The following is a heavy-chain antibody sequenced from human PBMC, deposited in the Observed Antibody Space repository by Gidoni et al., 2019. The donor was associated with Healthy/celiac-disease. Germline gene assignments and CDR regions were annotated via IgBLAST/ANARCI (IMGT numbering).Heavy chain of an antibody. CDR3: ARVLNVAGIAAAGTGGMDV. V-gene: IGHV1-18*01. CDR1: GYTFTSYG. CDR2: ISAYNGNT. D-gene: IGHD6-13*01. Sequence: QVQLVQSGAEGKKPGASVKVSCKASGYTFTSYGISWVRQAPGQGLEWMGWISAYNGNTNYAQKLQGRVTMTTDTSTSTAYMELRSLRSDDTAVYYCARVLNVAGIAAAGTGGMDVWGQGTTVTVSS. J-gene: IGHJ6*02.